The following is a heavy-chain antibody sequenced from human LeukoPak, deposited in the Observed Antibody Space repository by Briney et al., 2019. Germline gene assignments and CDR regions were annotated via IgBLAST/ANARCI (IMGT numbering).Heavy chain of an antibody. V-gene: IGHV3-53*01. CDR2: INFSGGNT. Sequence: PGGSLRLSCAASGFTVSGNYMSWVRQAPGKGLEWVSLINFSGGNTYYADSVKGRFTISRDNSKDTLYLQMNSLRAEDTAIYYCVRDIELSTWGLGTMVTVSS. CDR1: GFTVSGNY. D-gene: IGHD3-16*02. CDR3: VRDIELST. J-gene: IGHJ3*01.